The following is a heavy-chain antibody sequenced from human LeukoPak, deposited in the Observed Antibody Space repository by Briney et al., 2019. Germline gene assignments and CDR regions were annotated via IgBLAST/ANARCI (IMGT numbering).Heavy chain of an antibody. Sequence: SETLSLTCTVSGGSISSYYWSWIRQPPGKGLEWIGYIYYSGSTNYNPSLKSRVTVSVDTSKNQFSLKLSSVTAADTAVYYCARRGNYGGNDYWGQGTLVTVFS. CDR2: IYYSGST. CDR3: ARRGNYGGNDY. V-gene: IGHV4-59*08. D-gene: IGHD4-23*01. CDR1: GGSISSYY. J-gene: IGHJ4*02.